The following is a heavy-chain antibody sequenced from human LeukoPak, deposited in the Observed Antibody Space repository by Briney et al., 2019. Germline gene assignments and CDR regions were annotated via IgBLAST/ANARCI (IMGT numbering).Heavy chain of an antibody. D-gene: IGHD3-10*01. CDR1: GFTFSNYN. CDR3: AREPRSGSLDY. J-gene: IGHJ4*02. V-gene: IGHV3-21*01. Sequence: GGSLRLSCAAPGFTFSNYNMNWVRQAPGKSLEWVSSITSTSTYTFYADSVKGRFIISRDNAKNSLYLQMNSLRAEDTAVYYCAREPRSGSLDYWGQGTLVTVSS. CDR2: ITSTSTYT.